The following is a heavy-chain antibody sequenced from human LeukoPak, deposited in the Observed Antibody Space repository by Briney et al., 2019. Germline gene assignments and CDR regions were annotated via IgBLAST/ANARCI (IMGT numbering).Heavy chain of an antibody. J-gene: IGHJ6*02. CDR2: IYYGVST. D-gene: IGHD6-13*01. V-gene: IGHV4-31*03. Sequence: PSETLSLTCTVSGGSISRRGYYWRWIRQHPGKGLVWIGYIYYGVSTYYCPSLKSRVTISVDTSKNQFSLKLSSVTAADTAVYYCARDTPQDGIAARWMDVWGQGTTVTVSS. CDR3: ARDTPQDGIAARWMDV. CDR1: GGSISRRGYY.